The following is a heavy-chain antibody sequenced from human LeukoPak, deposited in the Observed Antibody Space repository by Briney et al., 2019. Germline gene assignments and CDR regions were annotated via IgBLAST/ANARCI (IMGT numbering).Heavy chain of an antibody. CDR3: VGLGTNYYGLR. D-gene: IGHD3-10*01. V-gene: IGHV3-33*01. Sequence: GGSLRLSCAASGFPFSSYGMHWVRQAPGKGLEWVAVIWYDGSNRYYADSVKGRFTISRDNPKNTLYLEMNSLRAEDTAVYYCVGLGTNYYGLRWGQGTLVTVSS. CDR2: IWYDGSNR. J-gene: IGHJ4*02. CDR1: GFPFSSYG.